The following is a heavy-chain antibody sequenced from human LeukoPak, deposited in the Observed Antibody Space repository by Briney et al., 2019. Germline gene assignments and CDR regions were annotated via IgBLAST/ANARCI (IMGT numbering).Heavy chain of an antibody. CDR1: GFTFSSYG. D-gene: IGHD5-18*01. Sequence: GGSLRLSCAASGFTFSSYGMHWVRQAPGKGLEWVAVIWYDGSNKYYADSVKGRFTISRDNSKNTLYLQMNSLRAEDTAVYYCAKDAQPPEYSYGNLDYWGQGTLVTVSS. CDR3: AKDAQPPEYSYGNLDY. J-gene: IGHJ4*02. V-gene: IGHV3-33*06. CDR2: IWYDGSNK.